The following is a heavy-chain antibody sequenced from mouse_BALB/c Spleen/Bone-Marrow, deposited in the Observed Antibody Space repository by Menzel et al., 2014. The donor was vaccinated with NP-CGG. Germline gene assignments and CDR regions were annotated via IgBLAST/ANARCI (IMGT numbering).Heavy chain of an antibody. CDR2: ITPSNGDT. CDR3: SREGAY. Sequence: QVQLQHPGAELVKPGASVKLSCKASGYTFTSYYMYWVKQRPGQGLEWIGEITPSNGDTNFNEKFKSKATLTVDKSSSTAYMQLSSLTSEDSAVYYCSREGAYWGQGTLVTVSA. J-gene: IGHJ3*01. CDR1: GYTFTSYY. V-gene: IGHV1S81*02.